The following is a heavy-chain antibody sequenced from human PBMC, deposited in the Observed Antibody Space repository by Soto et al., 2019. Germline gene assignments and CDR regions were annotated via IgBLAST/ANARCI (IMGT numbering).Heavy chain of an antibody. D-gene: IGHD2-2*01. CDR1: GDSISSGGYS. Sequence: PSETLSLTCALSGDSISSGGYSWSWIRQPPGKGLEWIGYIYHSGSAYYNPSLKSRVTISVDRCKNQFSLKLSSVSAADTAVYYCARVPDRWGHGTLVTVSS. V-gene: IGHV4-30-2*01. CDR3: ARVPDR. CDR2: IYHSGSA. J-gene: IGHJ5*02.